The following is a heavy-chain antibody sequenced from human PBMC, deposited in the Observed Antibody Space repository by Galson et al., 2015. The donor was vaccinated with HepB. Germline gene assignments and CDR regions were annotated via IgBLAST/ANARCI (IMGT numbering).Heavy chain of an antibody. Sequence: QSGAEVTKPGESLKISCKCSGSNFNTYWIGWVRQMPGKGLEWMGIIYPGDSTTKYSPSFQGQVTISADKSISTAYLQWSSLKASDTAMYFCARRGGNEFGYWGQGTLVTVSS. CDR1: GSNFNTYW. CDR2: IYPGDSTT. V-gene: IGHV5-51*01. CDR3: ARRGGNEFGY. D-gene: IGHD5-12*01. J-gene: IGHJ4*02.